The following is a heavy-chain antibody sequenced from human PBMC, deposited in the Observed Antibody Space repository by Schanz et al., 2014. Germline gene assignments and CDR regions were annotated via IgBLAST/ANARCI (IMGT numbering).Heavy chain of an antibody. J-gene: IGHJ4*02. Sequence: QVQLVESGGGVVQPGRSLRLSCAASGFTFSNYGMHWVRQAPGKGLEWVAVIWYDGSNKDYADSVKGRFTISRDNSKNMLYLQMNSLRAEDTALYYCARVLGGDEGLDQWGQGTLVTVSS. CDR3: ARVLGGDEGLDQ. CDR1: GFTFSNYG. D-gene: IGHD4-17*01. CDR2: IWYDGSNK. V-gene: IGHV3-33*01.